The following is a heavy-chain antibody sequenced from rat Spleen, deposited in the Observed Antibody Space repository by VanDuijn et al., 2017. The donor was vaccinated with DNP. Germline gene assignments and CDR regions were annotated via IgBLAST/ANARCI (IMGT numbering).Heavy chain of an antibody. J-gene: IGHJ3*01. CDR2: IINTGGTT. CDR3: TRDRDGSYGVAY. D-gene: IGHD1-3*01. V-gene: IGHV5-31*01. Sequence: EVQLVESGGGLVQPGRSLKLSCVASGFTFNNYWMTWIRQVPGKGLEWVASIINTGGTTYYPDSVKGRFTISRDNAKNTLYLQMNSLRSEDTATYYCTRDRDGSYGVAYWGQGTLVTVSS. CDR1: GFTFNNYW.